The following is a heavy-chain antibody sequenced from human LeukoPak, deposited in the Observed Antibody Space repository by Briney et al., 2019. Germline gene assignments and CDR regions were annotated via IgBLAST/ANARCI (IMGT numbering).Heavy chain of an antibody. J-gene: IGHJ4*02. Sequence: GGSLRLSCAASGFTFSTYWMYWVRQAPGKGLEWVANIKQDGSHKYYVDSVKGRFTISGDNAKNSLYLQMNSQRVEDTAVYYCVREEGYWGQGTLVTVSS. CDR1: GFTFSTYW. CDR3: VREEGY. V-gene: IGHV3-7*01. CDR2: IKQDGSHK.